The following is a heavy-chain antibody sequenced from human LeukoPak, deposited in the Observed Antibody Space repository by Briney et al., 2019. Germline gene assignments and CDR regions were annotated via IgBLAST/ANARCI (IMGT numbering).Heavy chain of an antibody. CDR1: GFTVSSSY. Sequence: GGSLRLSCAASGFTVSSSYMSWVRQAPGKGLEWVSFIYSGGSTYYADSVMGRFTISRDNSKNALYIQMNSLRAEDTAVYYCARVLYGSGSYSPYFDYWGQGTLVTVSS. J-gene: IGHJ4*02. D-gene: IGHD3-10*01. V-gene: IGHV3-53*01. CDR3: ARVLYGSGSYSPYFDY. CDR2: IYSGGST.